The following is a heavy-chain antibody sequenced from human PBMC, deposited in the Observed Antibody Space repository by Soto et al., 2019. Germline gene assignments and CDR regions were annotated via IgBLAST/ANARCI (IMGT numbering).Heavy chain of an antibody. V-gene: IGHV4-59*01. Sequence: PSETLSLTCTVSGGSISGYYWSWIRQPPGKGLEWIGYMYNTGSTVYNPSSKSRVTISVDTSKNQFSLKLNSVTAADTAVYYCARDLWGYCGTDCYPLDVWGQGTTVTVS. J-gene: IGHJ6*02. CDR2: MYNTGST. CDR1: GGSISGYY. CDR3: ARDLWGYCGTDCYPLDV. D-gene: IGHD2-21*02.